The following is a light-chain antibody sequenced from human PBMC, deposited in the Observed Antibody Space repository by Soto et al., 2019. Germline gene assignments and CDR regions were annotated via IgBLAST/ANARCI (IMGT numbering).Light chain of an antibody. J-gene: IGKJ2*01. V-gene: IGKV4-1*01. Sequence: DIVMTQSPDSLAVSLGERATINCKSSQSVLYSSNNKNYLAWYQQRPGQPPKLLIYWASTRESGVPDRFSGSASGKDFALTIASLQAEDVAVYYCQQYESTPPTFGQGTKLEIK. CDR3: QQYESTPPT. CDR1: QSVLYSSNNKNY. CDR2: WAS.